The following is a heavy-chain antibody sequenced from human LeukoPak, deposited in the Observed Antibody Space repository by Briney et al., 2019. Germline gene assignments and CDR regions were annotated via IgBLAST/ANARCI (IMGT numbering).Heavy chain of an antibody. CDR3: ARDFGVRGHFQD. J-gene: IGHJ1*01. V-gene: IGHV4-39*07. CDR1: GGSISTNSYY. CDR2: IYYSGST. Sequence: SETLSLTCTVSGGSISTNSYYWGCIRQPPGKGLECFGSIYYSGSTYYNPSLKSRVTISVDTSKNQFSLKLNSLTAADTAVYYCARDFGVRGHFQDWGQGTLVTVSS. D-gene: IGHD3-10*01.